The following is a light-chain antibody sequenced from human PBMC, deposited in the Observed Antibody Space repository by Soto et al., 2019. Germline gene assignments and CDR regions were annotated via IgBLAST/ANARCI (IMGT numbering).Light chain of an antibody. V-gene: IGLV2-14*01. J-gene: IGLJ1*01. CDR3: TSFTTSTYYV. Sequence: QSALTQPASVSGSPGQSITISCTGTSSDVAIYNYVSWYQQQPGKAPKLMIYDVSSRPSGVSNRFSGSKSGNTATLTISGLQAEDEADYYCTSFTTSTYYVFGPGTKVTV. CDR2: DVS. CDR1: SSDVAIYNY.